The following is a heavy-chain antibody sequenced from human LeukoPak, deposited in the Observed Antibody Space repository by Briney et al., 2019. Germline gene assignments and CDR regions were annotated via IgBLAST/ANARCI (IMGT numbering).Heavy chain of an antibody. V-gene: IGHV1-2*02. D-gene: IGHD5-18*01. CDR1: GYTFTGYY. CDR2: INPNSGGT. Sequence: ASVKVSCKASGYTFTGYYMHWVRQAPGQGLEWMGWINPNSGGTNYAQKFQGRVTMTRDTSISTAYMELSRLRSDDTAVYYRARGDTAANWFDPWGQGTLVTVSS. J-gene: IGHJ5*02. CDR3: ARGDTAANWFDP.